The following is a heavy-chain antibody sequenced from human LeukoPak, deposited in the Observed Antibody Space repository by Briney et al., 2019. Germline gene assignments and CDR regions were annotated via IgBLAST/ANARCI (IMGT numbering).Heavy chain of an antibody. CDR3: ARYGRSYNEGPEDH. D-gene: IGHD1-26*01. CDR2: IYYSGST. J-gene: IGHJ4*02. CDR1: GGSISSSSYY. Sequence: SETLSLTCTVSGGSISSSSYYWGWIRQPPGKGLEWIGTIYYSGSTYYNPSLKSRVTISVDTSKNQFSLKLSSVTAADTAVYYCARYGRSYNEGPEDHWGQGTLVTVSS. V-gene: IGHV4-39*01.